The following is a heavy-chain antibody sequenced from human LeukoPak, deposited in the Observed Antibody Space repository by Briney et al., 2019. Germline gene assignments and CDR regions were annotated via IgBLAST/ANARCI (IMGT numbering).Heavy chain of an antibody. CDR2: IRYDGSNK. CDR3: AKVADGYSGYQPRWYYYMDV. V-gene: IGHV3-30*02. CDR1: GFTFSSYG. J-gene: IGHJ6*03. Sequence: PGGSLRLSCAASGFTFSSYGMHWVRQAPGKGLEWVAFIRYDGSNKYYADSVKGRFTISRDNSKNTLYLQMNSLRAEDTAVYYCAKVADGYSGYQPRWYYYMDVWGKGTTVTVSS. D-gene: IGHD5-12*01.